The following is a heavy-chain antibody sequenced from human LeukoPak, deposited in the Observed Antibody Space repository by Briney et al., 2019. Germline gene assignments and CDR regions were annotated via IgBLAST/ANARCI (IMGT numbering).Heavy chain of an antibody. CDR1: GYTFTSYG. Sequence: ASVKVSCKASGYTFTSYGISWVRQAPGQGLEWMGWISAYNGNTNYAQKLQDRVTMTTDASTSTAYMELRSLRSDDTAVYYCAMDRSGWRHFDYWGQGTLVTVSS. J-gene: IGHJ4*02. CDR3: AMDRSGWRHFDY. CDR2: ISAYNGNT. D-gene: IGHD6-19*01. V-gene: IGHV1-18*01.